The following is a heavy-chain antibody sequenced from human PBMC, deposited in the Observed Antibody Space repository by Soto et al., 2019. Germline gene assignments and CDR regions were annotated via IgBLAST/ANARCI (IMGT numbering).Heavy chain of an antibody. CDR3: ERSITGYTYADS. CDR2: INSDGSST. Sequence: EVQLVESGGGLVQPGGSLRLSCAASGFTFSSYWMHWVRQAPGKGLVWVSRINSDGSSTVYVDSVKGRFTISRDNAQSTLSLQMNSLRAENTAVYYCERSITGYTYADSWGQGTLVTVSS. D-gene: IGHD5-18*01. J-gene: IGHJ4*02. V-gene: IGHV3-74*01. CDR1: GFTFSSYW.